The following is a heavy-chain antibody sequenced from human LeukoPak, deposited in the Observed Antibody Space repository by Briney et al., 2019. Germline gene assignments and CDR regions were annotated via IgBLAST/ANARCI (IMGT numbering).Heavy chain of an antibody. Sequence: GGSLRLSCAASGFTVSSNYMSWVRQAPGKGLEWVSVIYSGGSTYYADSVKGRFTISRDNSKNTLYLQMNSLRAEDTAVYYCARDLGYCSGGSCYPLLNWGQGTLVIVSS. D-gene: IGHD2-15*01. J-gene: IGHJ4*02. CDR3: ARDLGYCSGGSCYPLLN. V-gene: IGHV3-66*01. CDR2: IYSGGST. CDR1: GFTVSSNY.